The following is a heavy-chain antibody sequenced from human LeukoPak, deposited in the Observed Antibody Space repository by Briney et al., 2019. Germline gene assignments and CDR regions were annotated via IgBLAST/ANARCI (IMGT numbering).Heavy chain of an antibody. CDR3: ARDEQDSSSWYARWFDP. J-gene: IGHJ5*02. CDR1: GGTFSSYA. CDR2: IIPIFGTA. V-gene: IGHV1-69*13. D-gene: IGHD6-13*01. Sequence: ASVKVSCKASGGTFSSYAISWVRQAPGQGLEWMGGIIPIFGTANYAQTFQGRVTITADESTSTAYMELSSLRSEDTAVYYCARDEQDSSSWYARWFDPWGQGTLVTVSS.